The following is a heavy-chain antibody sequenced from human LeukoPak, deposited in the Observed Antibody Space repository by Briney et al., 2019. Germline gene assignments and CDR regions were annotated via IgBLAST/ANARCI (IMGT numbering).Heavy chain of an antibody. J-gene: IGHJ4*02. V-gene: IGHV1-8*01. D-gene: IGHD4-17*01. CDR2: MNPNSGNT. CDR3: ARADDDYGDSHFDY. CDR1: GYTFTSYD. Sequence: ASVKVSCKASGYTFTSYDINWVRQATGQGLEWMGWMNPNSGNTGYAQKFQGRVTMTRNTSISTAYMELSSLRSEDTAVYYCARADDDYGDSHFDYWGQGTLVTVSS.